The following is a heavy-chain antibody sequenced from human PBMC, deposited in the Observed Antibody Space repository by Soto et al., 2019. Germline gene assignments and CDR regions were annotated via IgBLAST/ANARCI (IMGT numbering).Heavy chain of an antibody. V-gene: IGHV3-48*02. J-gene: IGHJ6*02. CDR1: GSTLRSYR. D-gene: IGHD2-8*01. CDR3: ARYHIQPLYCTDGVWSHGGTKYYYYYGLDA. CDR2: FTSGSITI. Sequence: XGSRRLSCFAAGSTLRSYRMTWFRQGPGRGLGWFEWFTSGSITIYYADSVKGRFTLPRDNANNSMSLQMNSLSDGDTDVYCCARYHIQPLYCTDGVWSHGGTKYYYYYGLDAWRQGTTATVSS.